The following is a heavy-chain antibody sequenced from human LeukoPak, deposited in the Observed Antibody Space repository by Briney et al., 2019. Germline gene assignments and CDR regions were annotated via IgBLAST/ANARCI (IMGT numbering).Heavy chain of an antibody. V-gene: IGHV3-33*06. CDR1: GFTFSSYG. D-gene: IGHD3-22*01. J-gene: IGHJ4*02. Sequence: GGSLRLSCAASGFTFSSYGMHWVLQAPCKGLEWVAVIWYDGSNKYYADSVKGRFTISRDNSKNTLYLQMNSLRAEDRAVYYCAKERYYYDSSGSAYFDYWGQGTLVTVSS. CDR3: AKERYYYDSSGSAYFDY. CDR2: IWYDGSNK.